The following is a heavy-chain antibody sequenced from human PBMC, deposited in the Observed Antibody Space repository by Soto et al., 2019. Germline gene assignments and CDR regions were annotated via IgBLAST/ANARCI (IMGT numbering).Heavy chain of an antibody. Sequence: QLQLQQSGPGLVEPSGTLSLNCTVSGASVTLSKWWTWVRQPPGREVEWIGQAYHSGSTNYNPSLDTRVTISVDTSKNQFSLNLTAVTAADTAVYYCPRATDDLGDAYDVGGQGTSVTVSS. J-gene: IGHJ3*01. CDR3: PRATDDLGDAYDV. CDR2: AYHSGST. D-gene: IGHD2-21*02. CDR1: GASVTLSKW. V-gene: IGHV4-4*02.